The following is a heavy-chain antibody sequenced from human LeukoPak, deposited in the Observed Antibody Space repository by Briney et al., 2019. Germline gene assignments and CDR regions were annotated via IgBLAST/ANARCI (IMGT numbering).Heavy chain of an antibody. V-gene: IGHV3-23*01. D-gene: IGHD6-19*01. Sequence: PGGSLRLSCAASGFTFSSYAMSWVRQAPGKGLEWVSTISSSGVSTFYADSVKGRFTISRDNSKNTLYLHMNSLRAEDTAVYYCAKVLSVGSTGWYWGDFDYWGQGALVTVSS. CDR2: ISSSGVST. J-gene: IGHJ4*02. CDR3: AKVLSVGSTGWYWGDFDY. CDR1: GFTFSSYA.